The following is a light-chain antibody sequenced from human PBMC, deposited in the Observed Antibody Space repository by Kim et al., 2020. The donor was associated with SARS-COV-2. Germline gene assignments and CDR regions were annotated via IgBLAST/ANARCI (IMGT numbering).Light chain of an antibody. V-gene: IGLV2-14*01. CDR1: SSDVGGYNY. CDR2: DVS. Sequence: QSALTQPASVSGSPGQSITISCTGTSSDVGGYNYVYWYQQHPRKAPKLIIYDVSQRPSGVSSRFSGSKSGSTASLTISGLQAEDEADYYCSSYTSSMTCVFGTGTKVTVL. J-gene: IGLJ6*01. CDR3: SSYTSSMTCV.